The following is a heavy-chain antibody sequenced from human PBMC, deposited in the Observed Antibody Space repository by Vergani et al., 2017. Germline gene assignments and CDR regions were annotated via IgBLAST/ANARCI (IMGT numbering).Heavy chain of an antibody. V-gene: IGHV1-69*01. CDR2: IIPIFGTA. D-gene: IGHD3-10*01. Sequence: QVQLVQSGAEVKKPGSSVKVSCKASGGTFSSYAISWVRQAPGQGLEWMGGIIPIFGTANYAQKFQGRVTITADESTSTAYMELSSLRSEDTAVYYCATPRANYYGSGSYLRQEEGYWGQGTLVTVSS. CDR3: ATPRANYYGSGSYLRQEEGY. CDR1: GGTFSSYA. J-gene: IGHJ4*02.